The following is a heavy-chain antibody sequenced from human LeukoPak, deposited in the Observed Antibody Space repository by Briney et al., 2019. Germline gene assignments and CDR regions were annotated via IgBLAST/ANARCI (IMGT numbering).Heavy chain of an antibody. D-gene: IGHD3-10*01. V-gene: IGHV3-7*01. CDR1: GFTFSSYW. CDR3: AREGFAMVRGVIGVRGWFDP. Sequence: GGSLRLSCAASGFTFSSYWMSWVRQAPGKGLEWVANIKQDGSEKYYVDSVKGRFTISRDNSKNTLYLQMNSLRAEDTAVYYCAREGFAMVRGVIGVRGWFDPWGQGTLVTVSS. J-gene: IGHJ5*02. CDR2: IKQDGSEK.